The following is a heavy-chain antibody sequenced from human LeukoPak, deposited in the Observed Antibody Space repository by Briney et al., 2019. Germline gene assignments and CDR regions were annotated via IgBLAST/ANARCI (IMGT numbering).Heavy chain of an antibody. CDR2: INPNSGGT. Sequence: ASVKVSCKASGYTFTGYYMHWVQQAPGQGLEWMGWINPNSGGTNYAQKFQGRVTMTRDTSISTAYMELSRLRSDDTAVYYCARVLSSSPWVHLWYWGQGTLVTVSS. CDR3: ARVLSSSPWVHLWY. D-gene: IGHD6-13*01. CDR1: GYTFTGYY. J-gene: IGHJ4*02. V-gene: IGHV1-2*02.